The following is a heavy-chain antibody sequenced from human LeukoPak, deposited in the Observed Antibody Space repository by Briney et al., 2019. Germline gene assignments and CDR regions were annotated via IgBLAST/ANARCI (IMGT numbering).Heavy chain of an antibody. D-gene: IGHD4-17*01. CDR2: ISSSSSSYI. CDR1: GFTFSSYS. J-gene: IGHJ4*02. V-gene: IGHV3-21*01. Sequence: PGGSLRLSCAASGFTFSSYSMNWVRQAPGKGLEWVSSISSSSSSYIYYADSVKGRFTISRYNAKNSLYLQMNSLRAEDTAVYYCARGRYGDYYFDYWGQGTLVTVSS. CDR3: ARGRYGDYYFDY.